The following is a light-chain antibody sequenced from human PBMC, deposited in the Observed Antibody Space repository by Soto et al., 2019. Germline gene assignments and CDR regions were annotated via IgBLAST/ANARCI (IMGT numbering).Light chain of an antibody. J-gene: IGKJ4*01. Sequence: DIQMTQSPSSLSASMGDRVAITCRASQSITSFLNWYQQKPGTAPNLLIYAASTLQSGVPSRFSGSGSGTDFTLTISSLQPEDFATYYCQQSYSLPLTFGGGTKVDI. V-gene: IGKV1-39*01. CDR3: QQSYSLPLT. CDR2: AAS. CDR1: QSITSF.